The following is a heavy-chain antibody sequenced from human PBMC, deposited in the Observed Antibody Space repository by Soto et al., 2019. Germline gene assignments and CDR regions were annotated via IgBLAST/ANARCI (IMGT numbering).Heavy chain of an antibody. J-gene: IGHJ5*02. CDR2: INHSGST. D-gene: IGHD3-22*01. CDR3: ARGRKRYYYDSSGYYLNWFDP. V-gene: IGHV4-34*01. CDR1: GGSFSGYY. Sequence: SETLSITFAVCGGSFSGYYWSWIRQPPGKGLEWIGEINHSGSTNYNPSLKSRVTISVDTSKNQFSLKLSSVTAADTAVYYCARGRKRYYYDSSGYYLNWFDPWGQGTLVTVSS.